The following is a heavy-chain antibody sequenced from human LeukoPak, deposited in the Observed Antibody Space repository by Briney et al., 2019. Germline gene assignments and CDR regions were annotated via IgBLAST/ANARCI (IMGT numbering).Heavy chain of an antibody. D-gene: IGHD3-3*01. J-gene: IGHJ3*02. CDR1: GGSISSYY. CDR3: ARVFGVIDAFDI. V-gene: IGHV4-59*01. Sequence: SETLSLTCTVSGGSISSYYWSWVRQPPGKGLEWIGYIHYSGSTNYNPSLKSRVTISVDTSKNQFSLKLSSVTAADTAVYYCARVFGVIDAFDIWGQGTMVTVSS. CDR2: IHYSGST.